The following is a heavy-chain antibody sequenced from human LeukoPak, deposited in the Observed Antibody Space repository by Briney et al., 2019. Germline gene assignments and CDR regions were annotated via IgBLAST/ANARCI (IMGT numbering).Heavy chain of an antibody. CDR2: ISYNGSNK. V-gene: IGHV3-30-3*01. CDR3: ARGGTEIYYYYGMDV. CDR1: GFTFSSYA. Sequence: PGRSLRLSCAASGFTFSSYAMHWVRQAPSKGLEWVAVISYNGSNKYYADSVKGRFTISRDNSKNTLYLQMNSLRPEDTAVYYCARGGTEIYYYYGMDVWGRGTTVTVSS. J-gene: IGHJ6*02. D-gene: IGHD5-24*01.